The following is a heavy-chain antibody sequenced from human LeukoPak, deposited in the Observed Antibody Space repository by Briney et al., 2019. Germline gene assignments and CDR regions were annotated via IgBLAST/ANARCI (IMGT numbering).Heavy chain of an antibody. CDR1: GGSISSSPYY. CDR3: AKGAGGFSYYNWFDP. V-gene: IGHV4-39*07. CDR2: IYYSGTT. Sequence: SETLSLTCTVSGGSISSSPYYWGWIRQPPGKGLEWIGSIYYSGTTHYNPSLESRVTISVDTSKNQFSLKLASVTAADTAIYYCAKGAGGFSYYNWFDPWGQGTLVAVSS. J-gene: IGHJ5*02. D-gene: IGHD5-18*01.